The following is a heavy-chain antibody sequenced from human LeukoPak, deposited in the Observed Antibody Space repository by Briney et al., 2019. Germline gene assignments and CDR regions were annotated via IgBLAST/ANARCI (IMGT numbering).Heavy chain of an antibody. CDR2: ISTYNGDT. J-gene: IGHJ4*02. CDR1: VYAFKKYA. V-gene: IGHV1-18*01. D-gene: IGHD6-19*01. Sequence: GASVNVSCKASVYAFKKYAISWVRQAPGQGLEWLGWISTYNGDTNYAQNFKGRVTMTTDASTSTAYMELRSLRSDDTAVYYCTRDPSNSSGWYIYFDYWGQGALVTVSS. CDR3: TRDPSNSSGWYIYFDY.